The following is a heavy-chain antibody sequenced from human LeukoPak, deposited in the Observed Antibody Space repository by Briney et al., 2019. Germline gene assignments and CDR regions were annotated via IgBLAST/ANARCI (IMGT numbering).Heavy chain of an antibody. Sequence: ASVKVSCKVSGYTFTDYYMHWVQQAPGKGLEWMGLVEPEDGETIYAEKFQGRVTITADTSTDTAYMELSSLRSEDTAVYYCATVSIAAAGTDFDYWGQGTLVTVSS. J-gene: IGHJ4*02. D-gene: IGHD6-13*01. V-gene: IGHV1-69-2*01. CDR1: GYTFTDYY. CDR2: VEPEDGET. CDR3: ATVSIAAAGTDFDY.